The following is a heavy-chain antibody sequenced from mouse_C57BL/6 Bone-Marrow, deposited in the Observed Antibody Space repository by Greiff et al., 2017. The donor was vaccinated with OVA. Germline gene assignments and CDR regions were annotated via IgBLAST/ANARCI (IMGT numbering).Heavy chain of an antibody. CDR3: TTYRY. Sequence: VQLQQSGAELVRPGASVKLSCTASGFNIKDDYMHWVKERPDQGLEWIGWIDPENGDTEYASNFQGKATITADTSSKTVYLHLSSLTSEDTAVYYCTTYRYWGQGTTLTVSS. J-gene: IGHJ2*01. CDR2: IDPENGDT. CDR1: GFNIKDDY. V-gene: IGHV14-4*01.